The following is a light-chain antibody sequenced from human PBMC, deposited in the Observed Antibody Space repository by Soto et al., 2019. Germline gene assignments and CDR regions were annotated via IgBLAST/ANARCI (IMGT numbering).Light chain of an antibody. CDR3: QQYGDSPSIT. J-gene: IGKJ5*01. V-gene: IGKV3-20*01. CDR1: QSVSRY. Sequence: EIVLTQSPGTLSLSPGERATLSCRASQSVSRYLAWYQQKPGQAPRLLIYDASNRATGIPARFSGSRSGTDFSLTINRLEPEDFAVYYCQQYGDSPSITFGQGTRLEIK. CDR2: DAS.